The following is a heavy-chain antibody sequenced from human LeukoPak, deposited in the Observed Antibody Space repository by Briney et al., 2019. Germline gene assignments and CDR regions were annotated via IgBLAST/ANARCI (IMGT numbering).Heavy chain of an antibody. D-gene: IGHD3-10*01. CDR2: IWYDGSNK. CDR1: GFTFSSYG. Sequence: GGSLRLSCAASGFTFSSYGMHWVRQAPGKGLEWVAVIWYDGSNKYYADSVKGRFTISRDNSKNTLYLQMNSLRAEDTAVYYCARGRITMVRGVRENWFDPWGQGTLVTVSS. V-gene: IGHV3-33*01. J-gene: IGHJ5*02. CDR3: ARGRITMVRGVRENWFDP.